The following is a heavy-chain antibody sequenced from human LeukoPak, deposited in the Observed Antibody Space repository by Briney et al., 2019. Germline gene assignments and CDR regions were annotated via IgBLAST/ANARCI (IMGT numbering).Heavy chain of an antibody. Sequence: SETLSLTCAVYGGSFSGYYWSWIRQPPGKGLEWIGYIYYSGSAYYNPSLKSRVTISVDTSKNQFSLKLSSVTAADTAVYYCARGLVDYMDVWGKGTTVTVSS. CDR3: ARGLVDYMDV. D-gene: IGHD6-6*01. CDR1: GGSFSGYY. V-gene: IGHV4-59*12. J-gene: IGHJ6*03. CDR2: IYYSGSA.